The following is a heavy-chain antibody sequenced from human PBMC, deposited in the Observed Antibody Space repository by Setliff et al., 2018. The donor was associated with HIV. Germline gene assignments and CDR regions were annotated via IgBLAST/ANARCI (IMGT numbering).Heavy chain of an antibody. Sequence: KPSETLSLTCAVYGASFSYYYWSWVRQPPGKGLEWIGEINHGGSTNYSPSLKSLGTISVDASRNQFSLRLSSVTAADQAVYYCAAWGPRYSYAPYFFDSWCQGTLVTVSS. CDR2: INHGGST. D-gene: IGHD5-18*01. CDR3: AAWGPRYSYAPYFFDS. CDR1: GASFSYYY. J-gene: IGHJ4*02. V-gene: IGHV4-34*01.